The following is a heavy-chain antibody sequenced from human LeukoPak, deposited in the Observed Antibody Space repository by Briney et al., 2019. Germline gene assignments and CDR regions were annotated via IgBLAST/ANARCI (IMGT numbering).Heavy chain of an antibody. J-gene: IGHJ5*02. V-gene: IGHV3-64*02. D-gene: IGHD1-7*01. CDR1: GFTFSGFS. Sequence: SGGSLGLSCAGSGFTFSGFSMHWVRQTPGRGLEYVSAINGAGDRTYYADSVKGRFSISRDNSKNTLYLQMGNLRGEDMALYFCARIGMENFYDLWGQGTLVTVSA. CDR2: INGAGDRT. CDR3: ARIGMENFYDL.